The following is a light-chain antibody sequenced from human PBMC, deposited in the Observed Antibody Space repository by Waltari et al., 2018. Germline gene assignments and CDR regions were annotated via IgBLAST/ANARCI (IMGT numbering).Light chain of an antibody. CDR1: KLGDKN. CDR3: QAWDSNIGV. Sequence: SYEVTQPPSVSVSPGQTASITCSGDKLGDKNVCWYQQKPGQSPVLVIHADSKRPSGLPERISGSNSGNTATLTISGTQAMDEADYYCQAWDSNIGVFGGGTKLTVL. V-gene: IGLV3-1*01. J-gene: IGLJ2*01. CDR2: ADS.